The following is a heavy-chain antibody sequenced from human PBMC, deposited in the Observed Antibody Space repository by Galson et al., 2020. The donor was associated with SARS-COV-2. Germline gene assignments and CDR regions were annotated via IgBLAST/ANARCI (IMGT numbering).Heavy chain of an antibody. CDR1: GFILTDAW. J-gene: IGHJ4*02. D-gene: IGHD3-10*01. CDR2: IKSKSDGGTT. V-gene: IGHV3-15*01. Sequence: GGSLRLSCAASGFILTDAWMTWVRQAPGQGLEWVGRIKSKSDGGTTDYAAAVKGRFIISRDDSKNTLYLEMNSLKIEDTAFYYCTTEAGLRWFRELLLGGNRIDYWGQGTLVTVSS. CDR3: TTEAGLRWFRELLLGGNRIDY.